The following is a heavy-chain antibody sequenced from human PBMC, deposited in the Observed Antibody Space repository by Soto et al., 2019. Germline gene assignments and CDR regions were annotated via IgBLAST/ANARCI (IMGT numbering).Heavy chain of an antibody. CDR3: AAELGFGKLSVV. CDR2: IIPLFGTT. V-gene: IGHV1-69*01. D-gene: IGHD3-10*01. J-gene: IGHJ6*02. Sequence: QVQVVQSGVEVRRPGSAVKVYCKASGDTFKNCVISWVRQAPGQGLEWMGGIIPLFGTTDFAQRFQGRLTITTDESTNTAYMELSRLRSEDTATYYCAAELGFGKLSVVWGQGTTVIVSS. CDR1: GDTFKNCV.